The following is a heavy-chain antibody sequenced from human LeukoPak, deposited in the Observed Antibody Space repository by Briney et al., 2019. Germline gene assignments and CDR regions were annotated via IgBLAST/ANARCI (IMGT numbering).Heavy chain of an antibody. D-gene: IGHD3-10*01. J-gene: IGHJ4*02. Sequence: GGSLRLSCAASGFAFSSNWMHWVRHTPGKGLVWVSRINSGGSGTSYADSVEGRFTISRDNAKNTLYLQMNSLRAEDTAVYYCTTRPGSPFDYWGQGTLVTVSS. CDR2: INSGGSGT. V-gene: IGHV3-74*01. CDR1: GFAFSSNW. CDR3: TTRPGSPFDY.